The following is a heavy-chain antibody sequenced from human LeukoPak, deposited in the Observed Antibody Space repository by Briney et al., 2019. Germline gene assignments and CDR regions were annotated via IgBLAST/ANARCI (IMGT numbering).Heavy chain of an antibody. CDR1: GFTFSSYG. D-gene: IGHD2-21*02. V-gene: IGHV3-33*01. CDR2: IWYDGSNK. CDR3: ARDVNNGDYYNYYYGMDV. J-gene: IGHJ6*02. Sequence: GGSLRLSCAASGFTFSSYGMHWVRQAPGKGLEWVAVIWYDGSNKYYADSVKGRFTISRDNSKNTLYLQMNSLGAEDTAVYYCARDVNNGDYYNYYYGMDVWGQGTTVTVSS.